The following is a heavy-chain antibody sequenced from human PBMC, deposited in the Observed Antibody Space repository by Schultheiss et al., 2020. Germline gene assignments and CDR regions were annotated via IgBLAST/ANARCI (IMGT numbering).Heavy chain of an antibody. Sequence: GGSLRLSCAASGFTFSSYSMNWVRQAPGKGLEWVAVISYDGSNKYYADSVKGRFSISRDNSKNTLYLQMNSLRAEDTAVYYCARDPGYCSGGSCYSYYMDVWGKGTTVTVSS. CDR3: ARDPGYCSGGSCYSYYMDV. CDR1: GFTFSSYS. J-gene: IGHJ6*03. CDR2: ISYDGSNK. D-gene: IGHD2-15*01. V-gene: IGHV3-30*03.